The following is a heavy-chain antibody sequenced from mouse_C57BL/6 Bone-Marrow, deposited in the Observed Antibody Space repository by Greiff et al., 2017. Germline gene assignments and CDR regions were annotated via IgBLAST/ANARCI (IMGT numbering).Heavy chain of an antibody. D-gene: IGHD1-1*01. CDR2: IDPEDGDT. CDR3: TAPPTPETYGSSPLCFDV. Sequence: VQLKQSGAELVRPGASVKLSCTASGFNIKDYYMHWVKQRPEKGLEWIGRIDPEDGDTEYAPKFQGKATMTAAQSSNTVYLQLSSLTSEDTADYYCTAPPTPETYGSSPLCFDVWGTGTTVTVSS. J-gene: IGHJ1*03. CDR1: GFNIKDYY. V-gene: IGHV14-1*01.